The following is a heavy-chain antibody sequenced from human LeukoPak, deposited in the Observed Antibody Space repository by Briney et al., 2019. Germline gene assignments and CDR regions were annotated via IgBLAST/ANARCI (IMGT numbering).Heavy chain of an antibody. CDR2: IIPIFGTA. CDR3: ARDRSRVWWVYYGMDV. J-gene: IGHJ6*02. CDR1: GGTFSSYA. Sequence: SVTVSCMASGGTFSSYAISWVRQAPGQGLKWMGGIIPIFGTANYAQKFQGRVTITADESTSTAYMELSSLRSEDTAVYYCARDRSRVWWVYYGMDVWGQGTTVTVSS. V-gene: IGHV1-69*13. D-gene: IGHD2-21*01.